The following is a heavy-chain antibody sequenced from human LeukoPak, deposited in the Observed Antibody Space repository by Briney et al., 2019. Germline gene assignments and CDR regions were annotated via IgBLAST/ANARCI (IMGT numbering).Heavy chain of an antibody. CDR1: GGSFSGHY. D-gene: IGHD2-15*01. V-gene: IGHV4-34*01. CDR3: ARGPRDCSGGSCYDYYYYYGMDV. CDR2: INHSGST. Sequence: SETLSLTCAVYGGSFSGHYWSWIRQPPGKGLEWIGEINHSGSTNYNPSLKSRVTISVDTSKNQFSLKLSSVTAADTAVYYCARGPRDCSGGSCYDYYYYYGMDVWGQGTTVTVSS. J-gene: IGHJ6*02.